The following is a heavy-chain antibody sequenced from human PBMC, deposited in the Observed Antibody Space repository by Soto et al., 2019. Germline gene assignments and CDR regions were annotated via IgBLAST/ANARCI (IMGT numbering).Heavy chain of an antibody. CDR2: IKSKTDGGTT. CDR3: TTAAWFGELFDYYGMDL. D-gene: IGHD3-10*01. V-gene: IGHV3-15*01. CDR1: GFTFSNAW. J-gene: IGHJ6*02. Sequence: EVQLVESGGGLVKPGGSLRLSCAASGFTFSNAWMSWVRQAPGKGLEWVGRIKSKTDGGTTDYAAPVKDRFTISRDDSKNTLYLQMNSLKTEDTAVYYCTTAAWFGELFDYYGMDLWGQGTTVTVSS.